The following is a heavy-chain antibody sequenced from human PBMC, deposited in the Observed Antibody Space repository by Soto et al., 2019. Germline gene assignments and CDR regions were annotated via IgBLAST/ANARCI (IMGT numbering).Heavy chain of an antibody. CDR1: GYSFTRYG. CDR3: AMVDLDDTPSPHDD. V-gene: IGHV1-18*01. Sequence: QVQLVQSRAEVKNPGASVKVSCKASGYSFTRYGIAWARQAPGQGLEWMGWINTYNGNANYAQNLQRRVPLTTETSTRTAYLQRTRLRSSDTAIYYFAMVDLDDTPSPHDDWGQGTTVIVS. CDR2: INTYNGNA. D-gene: IGHD2-2*03. J-gene: IGHJ6*02.